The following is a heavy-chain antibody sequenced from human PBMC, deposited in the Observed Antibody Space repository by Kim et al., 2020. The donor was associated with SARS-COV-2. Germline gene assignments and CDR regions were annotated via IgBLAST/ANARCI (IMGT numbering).Heavy chain of an antibody. CDR3: AGFSTSAPASSGY. V-gene: IGHV3-21*01. D-gene: IGHD2-2*01. J-gene: IGHJ4*02. Sequence: AASVKGRLTISRDNAKNALYLQMNTLRAEDTAVYYCAGFSTSAPASSGYWGEGTLVIVSS.